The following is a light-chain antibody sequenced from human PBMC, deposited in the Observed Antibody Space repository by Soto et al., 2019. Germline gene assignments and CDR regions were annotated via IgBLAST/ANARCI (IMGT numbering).Light chain of an antibody. CDR2: GAS. CDR3: QQSYSSPPEYT. CDR1: QTIITY. Sequence: DIQMTQSPSSLSASIGDRVTITCRASQTIITYSNWYQQKPGNAPKLLIHGASNLESGVPSRFSGSGSGTDFTLTISSLHPEDFATYYCQQSYSSPPEYTFGQGTKLEIK. V-gene: IGKV1-39*01. J-gene: IGKJ2*01.